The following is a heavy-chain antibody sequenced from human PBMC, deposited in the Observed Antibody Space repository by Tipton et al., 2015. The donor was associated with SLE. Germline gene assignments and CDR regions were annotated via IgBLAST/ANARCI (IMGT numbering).Heavy chain of an antibody. V-gene: IGHV3-74*01. J-gene: IGHJ4*02. CDR3: ARQTSYYYDSSVGYYFDY. Sequence: SLRLSCAASGFTFSSYWMHWVRQAPGKGLVWVSRINSDGISTSYADSVKGRFTISRDNAKNTLYLQMNSLRAEDTAVYYCARQTSYYYDSSVGYYFDYWGQGTLVTVSS. CDR2: INSDGIST. CDR1: GFTFSSYW. D-gene: IGHD3-22*01.